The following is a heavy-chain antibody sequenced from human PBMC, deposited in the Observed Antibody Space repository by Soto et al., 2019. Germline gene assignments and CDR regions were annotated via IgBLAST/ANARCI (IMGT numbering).Heavy chain of an antibody. D-gene: IGHD5-12*01. Sequence: SETLSLTCTVSGGSISSADYYWSWVRQPPGKGLEWIGYIYYSGSTFFNPSLKRRVTISKDTSRNQFSLRLNCVTAADTAVYYCARAIVVTIGGMDVWGQGTTVTVSS. CDR3: ARAIVVTIGGMDV. CDR2: IYYSGST. CDR1: GGSISSADYY. V-gene: IGHV4-30-4*01. J-gene: IGHJ6*02.